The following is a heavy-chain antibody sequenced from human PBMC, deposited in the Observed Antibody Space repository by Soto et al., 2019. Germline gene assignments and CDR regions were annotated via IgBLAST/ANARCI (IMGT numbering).Heavy chain of an antibody. D-gene: IGHD5-18*01. CDR2: IYNTGNT. CDR3: ARHHDGHTYGYGGFDC. V-gene: IGHV4-39*01. CDR1: GVSISSSNHY. J-gene: IGHJ4*02. Sequence: PSETLSLTCTVSGVSISSSNHYWGWIRQSPGKGLEWIGSIYNTGNTYYNPSLQSRVTISVDTSNNQFSLKVRSVTAADTAVYSCARHHDGHTYGYGGFDCWGQGTLVTVSS.